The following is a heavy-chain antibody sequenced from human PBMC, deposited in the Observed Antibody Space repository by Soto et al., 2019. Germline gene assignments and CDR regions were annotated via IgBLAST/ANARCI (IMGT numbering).Heavy chain of an antibody. V-gene: IGHV3-30-3*01. CDR1: GFTFSPHA. Sequence: PGGSLRLSCAASGFTFSPHAMHWVRQGPGKGLEWVAVISYEGSNKYYADSVKGRFTISRDNAKNSLYLQMNSLRAEDTAVYYCARRDDYYYYYGMDVWGQGTTVTVSS. CDR3: ARRDDYYYYYGMDV. CDR2: ISYEGSNK. J-gene: IGHJ6*02.